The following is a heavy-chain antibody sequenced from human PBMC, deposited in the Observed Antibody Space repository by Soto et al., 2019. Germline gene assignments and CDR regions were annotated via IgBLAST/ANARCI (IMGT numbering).Heavy chain of an antibody. CDR1: GGSISSSSYY. CDR3: ARDLWPPWIQLEDY. Sequence: PSETLSLTCTVSGGSISSSSYYWGWIRQPPGKGLEWIGSIYYSGSTYYNPSLKSRVTISVDTSKNQFSLKLSSVTAADTAVYYCARDLWPPWIQLEDYWGQRTLVTVSS. CDR2: IYYSGST. D-gene: IGHD5-18*01. V-gene: IGHV4-39*02. J-gene: IGHJ4*02.